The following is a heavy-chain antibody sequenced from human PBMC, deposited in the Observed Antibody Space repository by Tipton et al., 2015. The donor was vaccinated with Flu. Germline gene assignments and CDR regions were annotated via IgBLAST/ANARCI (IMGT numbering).Heavy chain of an antibody. D-gene: IGHD3-10*01. CDR3: ARGLYGSGSYQRRYFDS. CDR2: INHSGSS. CDR1: GDSIGSGYY. Sequence: LRLSCSVSGDSIGSGYYWSWIRQPPGKGLEWIGEINHSGSSNYNPSLKSRVTISVDTSKNQFSLKLSSVTAADTAVYYCARGLYGSGSYQRRYFDSWGQGTLVTVSS. V-gene: IGHV4-34*01. J-gene: IGHJ4*02.